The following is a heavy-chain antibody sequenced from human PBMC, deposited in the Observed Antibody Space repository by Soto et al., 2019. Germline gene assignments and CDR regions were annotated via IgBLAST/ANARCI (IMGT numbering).Heavy chain of an antibody. CDR2: ISYDGSNK. Sequence: QVQLVESGGGVVQPGRSLRLSCAASGFTFSSYAMHWVRQAPGKGLEWVAVISYDGSNKYYADSVKGRFTISRDNXKNTLYLQMNSLRAEDTAVYYCARAGVGATYYFDYWGQGTLVTVSS. CDR3: ARAGVGATYYFDY. CDR1: GFTFSSYA. V-gene: IGHV3-30-3*01. D-gene: IGHD1-26*01. J-gene: IGHJ4*02.